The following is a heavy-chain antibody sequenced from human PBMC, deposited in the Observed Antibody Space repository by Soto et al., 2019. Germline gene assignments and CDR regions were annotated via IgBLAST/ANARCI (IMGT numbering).Heavy chain of an antibody. D-gene: IGHD3-3*01. J-gene: IGHJ6*02. Sequence: QVQLVQSGAEVKKPGSSVKVSCKASGGTFSSYAISWVRQAPGQGLEWMGGIIPIFGIANYAQKFQGRVTITADESTSTAYMELSSLRSEDTAVYYCARDLRSLEDYYYYGMDVWGQGTTVTVSS. CDR3: ARDLRSLEDYYYYGMDV. CDR2: IIPIFGIA. CDR1: GGTFSSYA. V-gene: IGHV1-69*01.